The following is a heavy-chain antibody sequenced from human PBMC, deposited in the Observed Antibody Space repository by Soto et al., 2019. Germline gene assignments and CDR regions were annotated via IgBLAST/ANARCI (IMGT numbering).Heavy chain of an antibody. J-gene: IGHJ4*02. CDR1: GFSFSSSW. Sequence: EVQLVESGGGLIQPGGSLRLSCAASGFSFSSSWMHWVRQAPGKGLVWVSRIKSDGSTTNYADSVKGRFSISRDNAKNKLYLQRNSLRAEATAVYYCARGPTGWYGYDYWGQGTLLTVSS. D-gene: IGHD6-19*01. CDR3: ARGPTGWYGYDY. V-gene: IGHV3-74*01. CDR2: IKSDGSTT.